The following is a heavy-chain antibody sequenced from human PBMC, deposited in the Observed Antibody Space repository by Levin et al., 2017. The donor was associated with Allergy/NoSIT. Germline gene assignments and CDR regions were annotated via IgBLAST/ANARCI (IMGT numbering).Heavy chain of an antibody. D-gene: IGHD3-22*01. CDR1: GFTFSTYA. CDR3: VKDYGYYYFDY. J-gene: IGHJ4*02. Sequence: GGSLRLSCAASGFTFSTYAMSWVRQAPGKGLEWVSTITGSGGSTYYADSVKGRFTISRDNSKNTLYVQMNSLRVEDTAVYYCVKDYGYYYFDYWGQGTLVTVSS. V-gene: IGHV3-23*01. CDR2: ITGSGGST.